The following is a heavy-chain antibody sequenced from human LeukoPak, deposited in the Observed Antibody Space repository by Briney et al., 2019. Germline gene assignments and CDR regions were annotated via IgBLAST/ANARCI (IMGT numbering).Heavy chain of an antibody. CDR2: ISSSGSTI. J-gene: IGHJ6*02. D-gene: IGHD3-3*01. CDR1: GFTFSDYY. V-gene: IGHV3-11*01. Sequence: GGSLRLYCAASGFTFSDYYMSWIRQAPGKGLEWVSYISSSGSTIYYADSVKGRFTISRDNAKNSLYLQMNSLRAEDTAVYYCARNYDFWSGYYTSYYYGMDVWGQGTTVTVSS. CDR3: ARNYDFWSGYYTSYYYGMDV.